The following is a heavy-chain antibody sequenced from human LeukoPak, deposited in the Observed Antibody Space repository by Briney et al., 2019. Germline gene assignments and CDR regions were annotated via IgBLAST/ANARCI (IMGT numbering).Heavy chain of an antibody. CDR3: ARGERITMVRGGKDAFDI. J-gene: IGHJ3*02. CDR1: GFTFSTYA. D-gene: IGHD3-10*01. CDR2: ISGSGGNT. Sequence: PGGSLRLSCAASGFTFSTYAMSWVRQAPGKGLEWVSGISGSGGNTYYADSVKGRFTISRDNSKNTLDLQMNSLRAEDTAVYYCARGERITMVRGGKDAFDIWGQGTMVTVSS. V-gene: IGHV3-23*01.